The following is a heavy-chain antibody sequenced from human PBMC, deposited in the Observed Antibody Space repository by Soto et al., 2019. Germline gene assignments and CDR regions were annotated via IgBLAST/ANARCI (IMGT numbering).Heavy chain of an antibody. CDR2: ISWDGGST. V-gene: IGHV3-43D*04. CDR3: AKSAKYYDFWSGYRPDYYYYGMDV. CDR1: GFTFDDYA. J-gene: IGHJ6*02. D-gene: IGHD3-3*01. Sequence: HPGGSLRLSCAASGFTFDDYAMHWVRQAPGKGLEWVSLISWDGGSTYYADSVKGRFTISRDNSKNSLYLQMNSLRAEDTALYYCAKSAKYYDFWSGYRPDYYYYGMDVWGQGTTVTVSS.